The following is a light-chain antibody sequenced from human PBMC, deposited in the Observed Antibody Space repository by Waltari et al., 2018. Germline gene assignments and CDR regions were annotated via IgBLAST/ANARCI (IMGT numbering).Light chain of an antibody. Sequence: QSALTPPRSVSGSPGQSVTISCTGTCSDFGGYNFVPWYHHHPGKAPKLMLYDVYKRPSGVPDRFSGSKSGNTASLTISGLQVEDEADYYCCSYAGSYTLIFGGGTKLTVL. V-gene: IGLV2-11*01. CDR3: CSYAGSYTLI. CDR1: CSDFGGYNF. J-gene: IGLJ2*01. CDR2: DVY.